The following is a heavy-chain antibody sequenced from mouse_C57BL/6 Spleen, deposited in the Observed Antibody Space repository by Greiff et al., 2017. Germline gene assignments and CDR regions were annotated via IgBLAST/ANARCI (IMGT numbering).Heavy chain of an antibody. D-gene: IGHD1-1*01. V-gene: IGHV1-15*01. CDR3: TRPYYGSSLYAMDY. CDR2: IDPETGGT. CDR1: GYTFTDYE. Sequence: QVQLQQSGAELVRPGASVTLSCKASGYTFTDYEMHWVKQTPVHGLEWIGAIDPETGGTAYNQKFKGKAILTADKSSSTAYMELRSLTSEDSAVYYCTRPYYGSSLYAMDYWGQGTSVTVSS. J-gene: IGHJ4*01.